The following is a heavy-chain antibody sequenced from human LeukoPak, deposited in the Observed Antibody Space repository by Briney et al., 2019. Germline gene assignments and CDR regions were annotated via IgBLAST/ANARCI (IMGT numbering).Heavy chain of an antibody. CDR2: LSGSGSSA. Sequence: PGGSLRLSCAASGFTFSTYAMSWVRQAPGKGLEWVSGLSGSGSSAYYADSVKGRFTISRDNSKNTLYLQMNSLRPEDTAVNYCAKGLTNLGDDWGQGTLVTVSS. D-gene: IGHD3-9*01. J-gene: IGHJ4*02. CDR3: AKGLTNLGDD. CDR1: GFTFSTYA. V-gene: IGHV3-23*01.